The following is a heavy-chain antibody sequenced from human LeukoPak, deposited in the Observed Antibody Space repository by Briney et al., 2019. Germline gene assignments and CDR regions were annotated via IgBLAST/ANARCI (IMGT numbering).Heavy chain of an antibody. CDR3: ARGSGYSYGFPDY. V-gene: IGHV3-15*07. CDR2: IKSKTDGGTT. J-gene: IGHJ4*02. CDR1: GFTFSNAW. D-gene: IGHD5-18*01. Sequence: PGGSLRLSCAASGFTFSNAWMNWVRQAPGKGLEWVGRIKSKTDGGTTDYAAPVKGRFTISRDNSKNTLYLQMNSLRAEDTAVYYCARGSGYSYGFPDYWGQGTLVTVSS.